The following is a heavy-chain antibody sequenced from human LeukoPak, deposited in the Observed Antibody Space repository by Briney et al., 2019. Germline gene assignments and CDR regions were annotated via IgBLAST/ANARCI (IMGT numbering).Heavy chain of an antibody. J-gene: IGHJ4*02. CDR3: ARGALSSIAVRQSFDY. CDR2: TYYRGST. V-gene: IGHV4-59*01. D-gene: IGHD6-6*01. Sequence: PSETLSLTCSVSGASISDYYWSWIRQPPGKGLEWIGNTYYRGSTNYNPSLKSRVTVSVDTSKNQFSLRLTSVTAADTGVYYCARGALSSIAVRQSFDYYGQGTLVSVSS. CDR1: GASISDYY.